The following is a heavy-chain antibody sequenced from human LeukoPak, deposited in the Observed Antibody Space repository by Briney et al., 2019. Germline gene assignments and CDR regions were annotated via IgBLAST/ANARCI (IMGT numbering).Heavy chain of an antibody. V-gene: IGHV4-38-2*02. CDR2: IYHSGST. D-gene: IGHD2-2*01. J-gene: IGHJ3*02. Sequence: KPSETLSLTCIASGYSISSGYYWGWIRQSPGKGLEWIGSIYHSGSTYYKPSLKSRVTMSVDTSKNQFSLKLSSVTAADTAVYYCARVRGYCSSTSCGNDAFDIWGQGTMVTVSS. CDR1: GYSISSGYY. CDR3: ARVRGYCSSTSCGNDAFDI.